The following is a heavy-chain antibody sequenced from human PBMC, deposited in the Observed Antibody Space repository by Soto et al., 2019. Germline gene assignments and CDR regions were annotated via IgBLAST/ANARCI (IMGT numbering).Heavy chain of an antibody. CDR2: INTYNGNT. CDR1: GYTFTSYG. CDR3: AMVDVYVTPSPQDV. Sequence: QVQLVQSGAEVKNPGASVKVSCKTFGYTFTSYGIGWARQAPGQGLEWMRWINTYNGNTNYAQNPQGRGTLTTDTSTSTAYMELRSLRSNDTAIYYCAMVDVYVTPSPQDVWGQGTTVTVSS. D-gene: IGHD3-16*01. V-gene: IGHV1-18*01. J-gene: IGHJ6*02.